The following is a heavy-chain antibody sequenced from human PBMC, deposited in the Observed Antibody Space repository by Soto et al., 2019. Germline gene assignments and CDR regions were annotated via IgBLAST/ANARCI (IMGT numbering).Heavy chain of an antibody. D-gene: IGHD1-26*01. CDR3: ANRGGLQPTIRFFGS. CDR2: ISGNGGST. J-gene: IGHJ4*02. Sequence: HPGGSLRLSCAASGFTFSTYAMTWVRQAPGKGLEWVSTISGNGGSTYYTDSVKGRFTISRDNSKNTLYLQTNSLRVEDTALYYCANRGGLQPTIRFFGSWGQGTLVTVSS. CDR1: GFTFSTYA. V-gene: IGHV3-23*01.